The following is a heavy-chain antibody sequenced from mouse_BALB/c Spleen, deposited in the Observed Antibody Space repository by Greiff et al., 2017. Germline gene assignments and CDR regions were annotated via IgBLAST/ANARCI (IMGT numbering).Heavy chain of an antibody. CDR1: GYTFTSYW. CDR3: ARDSTMIKNYYAMDY. CDR2: INPSTGYT. Sequence: VQLQQSGAELAKPGASVKMSCKASGYTFTSYWMHWVNQRPGQGLEWIGYINPSTGYTEYNQKFKDKATLTADKSSSTAYMQLSSLTSEDSAVYYCARDSTMIKNYYAMDYWGQGTSVTVSS. J-gene: IGHJ4*01. V-gene: IGHV1-7*01. D-gene: IGHD2-4*01.